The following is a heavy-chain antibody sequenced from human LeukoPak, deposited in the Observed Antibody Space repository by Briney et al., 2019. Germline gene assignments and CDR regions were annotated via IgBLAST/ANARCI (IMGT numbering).Heavy chain of an antibody. CDR1: GFTFSSYA. CDR2: ISYDGSNK. CDR3: ARDNDYYFDY. J-gene: IGHJ4*02. D-gene: IGHD3-3*01. Sequence: AGGSLRLSCAASGFTFSSYAMHWVRQAPGKELEWVAVISYDGSNKYYADSVKGRFTISRDNSKSTLYLQMNSLRAEDTAVYYCARDNDYYFDYWGQGTLVTVSS. V-gene: IGHV3-30*04.